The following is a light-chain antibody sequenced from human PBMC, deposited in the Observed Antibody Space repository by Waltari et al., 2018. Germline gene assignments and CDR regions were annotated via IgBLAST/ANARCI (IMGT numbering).Light chain of an antibody. CDR2: GAS. CDR1: PSVSRF. V-gene: IGKV3-20*01. Sequence: EIVLTQSPGTLSLSPGERGTLSCRASPSVSRFLAWYQQIPGQPPRLLIYGASTRATGIPDRFSGSGSGTDFSLTISRLEPEDFAVYYCQKYDRLPATFGQGTKVEIK. CDR3: QKYDRLPAT. J-gene: IGKJ1*01.